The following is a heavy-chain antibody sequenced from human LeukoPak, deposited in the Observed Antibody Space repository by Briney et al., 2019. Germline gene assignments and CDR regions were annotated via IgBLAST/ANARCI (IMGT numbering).Heavy chain of an antibody. D-gene: IGHD1-20*01. CDR2: MNPNGTNI. CDR3: ARDSISGSWSVDY. J-gene: IGHJ4*02. CDR1: GYTFTNYD. V-gene: IGHV1-8*01. Sequence: ASVKVSCKASGYTFTNYDINWVRQAPGQGLEWMGWMNPNGTNIGYSQKFQGRVTMTRNTSISTAYMELSSLRSEDTAVYYCARDSISGSWSVDYWGQGTLVTASS.